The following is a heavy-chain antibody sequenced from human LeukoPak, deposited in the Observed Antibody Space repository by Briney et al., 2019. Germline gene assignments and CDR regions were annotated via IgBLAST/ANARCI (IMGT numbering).Heavy chain of an antibody. J-gene: IGHJ5*02. V-gene: IGHV1-18*01. D-gene: IGHD3-10*01. CDR3: ARQQYYYGSGGPYNWFDP. CDR1: GYTFTSYV. CDR2: ISAYNGNT. Sequence: ASVKVSCKASGYTFTSYVISWVRQAPGQGLEWVGWISAYNGNTNYAQKLQGRVTMTTDTSTSTAYMELRSLRSDDTAVYYCARQQYYYGSGGPYNWFDPWGQGTLVTVSS.